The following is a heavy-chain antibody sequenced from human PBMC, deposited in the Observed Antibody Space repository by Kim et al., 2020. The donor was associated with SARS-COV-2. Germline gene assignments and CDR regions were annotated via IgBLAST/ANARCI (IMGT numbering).Heavy chain of an antibody. J-gene: IGHJ5*02. CDR1: GFTFSDYY. D-gene: IGHD1-7*01. CDR2: ISSSSSYT. Sequence: GGSLRLSCAASGFTFSDYYMSWIRQAPGKGLEWVSYISSSSSYTNYADSVKGRFTISRDNAKNSLYLQMNSLRAEDTAVYYCARAGGHWNYGWFDPWGQGTLVTVSS. V-gene: IGHV3-11*05. CDR3: ARAGGHWNYGWFDP.